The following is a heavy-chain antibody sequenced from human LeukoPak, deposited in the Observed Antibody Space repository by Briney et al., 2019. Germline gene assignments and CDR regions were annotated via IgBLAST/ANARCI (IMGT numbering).Heavy chain of an antibody. CDR1: GYSFSNYW. Sequence: GESLKISCRGSGYSFSNYWIGWVRQMPGKGREWMGIIYPCDSNTRYSPSFQGQVPISADKSISTAYLQWTSLKASDTAIYYCARQPLVRDCGGDCEFDYWGQGTRVSVSS. V-gene: IGHV5-51*01. CDR2: IYPCDSNT. CDR3: ARQPLVRDCGGDCEFDY. J-gene: IGHJ4*02. D-gene: IGHD2-21*02.